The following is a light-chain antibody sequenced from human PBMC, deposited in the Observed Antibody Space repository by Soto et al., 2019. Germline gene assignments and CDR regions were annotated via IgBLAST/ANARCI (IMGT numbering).Light chain of an antibody. J-gene: IGKJ5*01. Sequence: EIVMTQSPATPSVSPGERATLSCRASQSVSSNLAWHQQKPGQAPRILMYDASTRATGIPARFSGSGSGTEFTLTVSSLQSEDFAVYYCQQYHNWPITFGQGTRLEI. CDR3: QQYHNWPIT. V-gene: IGKV3-15*01. CDR2: DAS. CDR1: QSVSSN.